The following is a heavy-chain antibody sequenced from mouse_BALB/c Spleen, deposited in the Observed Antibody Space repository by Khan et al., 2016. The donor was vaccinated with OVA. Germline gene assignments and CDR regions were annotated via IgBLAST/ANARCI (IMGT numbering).Heavy chain of an antibody. D-gene: IGHD2-1*01. Sequence: LVESGPELKKPGETVKISCKASGYTFTNSGMNWVKQAPGRGLKWMGWINTYTGEPTYADDFKGRFAVSLETSASTAYLQINNLKNEDTATYFCARSNGNYWFAYWGQGTLVTVSA. CDR2: INTYTGEP. CDR3: ARSNGNYWFAY. CDR1: GYTFTNSG. V-gene: IGHV9-3-1*01. J-gene: IGHJ3*01.